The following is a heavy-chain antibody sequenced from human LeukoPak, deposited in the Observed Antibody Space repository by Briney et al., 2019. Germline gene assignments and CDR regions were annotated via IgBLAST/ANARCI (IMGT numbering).Heavy chain of an antibody. CDR1: GYTFTSYD. CDR3: ARRRAAAGTARLDY. D-gene: IGHD6-13*01. CDR2: MNPNSGNT. Sequence: GASVKVSCKASGYTFTSYDINWVRQATGQGLEWMGWMNPNSGNTGYAQKFQGRVTMTRNTSISTASMELSSLRSEDTAVYYCARRRAAAGTARLDYWGQGTLVTVSS. V-gene: IGHV1-8*01. J-gene: IGHJ4*02.